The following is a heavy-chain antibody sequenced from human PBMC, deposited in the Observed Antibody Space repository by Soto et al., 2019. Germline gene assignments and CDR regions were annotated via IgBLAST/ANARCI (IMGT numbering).Heavy chain of an antibody. CDR1: GGSINSGGYC. CDR3: SRGILV. D-gene: IGHD5-18*01. CDR2: ISYGGST. Sequence: QVQLQESGPGLVKPSQTLSLTCTVSGGSINSGGYCWSWIRQHPGKGLEWIGCISYGGSTSYSASLRSRVIISVVTSKNHFSLKLSSVTAADTAVYYCSRGILVWGQGTLITVSS. J-gene: IGHJ4*02. V-gene: IGHV4-31*03.